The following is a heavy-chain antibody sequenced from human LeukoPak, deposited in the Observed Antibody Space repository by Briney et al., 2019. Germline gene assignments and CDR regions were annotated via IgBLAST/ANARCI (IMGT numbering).Heavy chain of an antibody. CDR2: VTWSSGSK. CDR1: GFTFGDYA. Sequence: GRSLRLSCAASGFTFGDYAMHWVRQAPGKGLEWVSGVTWSSGSKGYADSVKGRFTISRDNVKNSLYLQMNSLRAEDTALYYCAKANSNWYFDLWGRGTLVSVSS. V-gene: IGHV3-9*01. J-gene: IGHJ2*01. CDR3: AKANSNWYFDL.